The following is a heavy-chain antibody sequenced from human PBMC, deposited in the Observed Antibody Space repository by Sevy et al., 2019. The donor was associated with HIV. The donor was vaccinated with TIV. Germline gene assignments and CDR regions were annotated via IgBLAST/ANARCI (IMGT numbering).Heavy chain of an antibody. Sequence: ASVKVSCKASGYTFTTNVISWVRQTPGEGLEWMGWISGYSGNTNYAQHLQGRVTMTTDTSTSTAYMELRSLRSDDTAVYYCARGRGYFDYWGQGTLVTVSS. J-gene: IGHJ4*02. V-gene: IGHV1-18*01. CDR3: ARGRGYFDY. CDR1: GYTFTTNV. CDR2: ISGYSGNT.